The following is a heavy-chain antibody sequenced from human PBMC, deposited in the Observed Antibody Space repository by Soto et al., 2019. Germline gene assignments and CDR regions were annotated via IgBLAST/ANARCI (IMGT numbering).Heavy chain of an antibody. J-gene: IGHJ6*02. D-gene: IGHD5-18*01. CDR1: GFSLSTGGMG. CDR3: VYCRCCSFSLQYCYGLYYYGMDF. V-gene: IGHV2-5*02. CDR2: IYWDGDR. Sequence: SGPTLVNPTQTLTLTCTFSGFSLSTGGMGVGWIRQPPGKALEWLALIYWDGDRRYRPSLMSRLTIAKDTSKNQVVLTMTNMEPFDTATDSAVYCRCCSFSLQYCYGLYYYGMDFWGQGTTVTVSS.